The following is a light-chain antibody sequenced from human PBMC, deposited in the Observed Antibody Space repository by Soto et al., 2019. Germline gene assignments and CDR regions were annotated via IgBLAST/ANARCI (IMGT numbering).Light chain of an antibody. CDR2: STT. CDR3: LLYYGGAQRV. Sequence: QAVVTQEPSLTVSPGGTVTLTCASSTGAVTSGYYPNWFQQKPGQAPRALTYSTTNKHSWTPARFSGSLLGGKAALTLSGVQPEDEADYYCLLYYGGAQRVFGGGTKVTVL. V-gene: IGLV7-43*01. J-gene: IGLJ3*02. CDR1: TGAVTSGYY.